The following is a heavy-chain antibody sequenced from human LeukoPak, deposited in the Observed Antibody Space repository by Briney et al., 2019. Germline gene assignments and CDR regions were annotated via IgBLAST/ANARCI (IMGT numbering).Heavy chain of an antibody. D-gene: IGHD2-21*02. CDR1: GFTFSSYS. CDR2: ISSSSSII. CDR3: ARSIVVVTYLAY. Sequence: GGSLRLSCAASGFTFSSYSMNWVRQAPGKGLEWLSYISSSSSIIYYADSVRGRFTISRDSAKNTLYPQMNSLSTEDTAMYYCARSIVVVTYLAYWGQGTLVTVSS. V-gene: IGHV3-48*01. J-gene: IGHJ4*02.